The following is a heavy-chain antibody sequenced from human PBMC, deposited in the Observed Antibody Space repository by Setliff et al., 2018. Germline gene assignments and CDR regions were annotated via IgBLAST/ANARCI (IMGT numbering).Heavy chain of an antibody. Sequence: GGSLRLSCAASGFTFSSYELNWVRQAPGKGLEWVSYISSSGSTIYYADSVKCRFTISRDNAKNSLYLQMNSLRADDTAVYYCARGTYYYDSSGLAGDYWGQGTLVTVSS. CDR1: GFTFSSYE. CDR3: ARGTYYYDSSGLAGDY. V-gene: IGHV3-48*03. D-gene: IGHD3-22*01. CDR2: ISSSGSTI. J-gene: IGHJ4*02.